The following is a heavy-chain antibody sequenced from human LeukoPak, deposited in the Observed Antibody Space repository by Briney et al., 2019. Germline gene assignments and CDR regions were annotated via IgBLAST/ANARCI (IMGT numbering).Heavy chain of an antibody. CDR1: GGSFSGYY. D-gene: IGHD2-2*01. CDR2: INHSGST. J-gene: IGHJ6*02. V-gene: IGHV4-34*01. Sequence: SEPLSLPCAVYGGSFSGYYWSWIRQPPGKGLEWIGEINHSGSTNYNPSLKSRVTISVDTSKNQFSLKLSSVTAADTAVYYCARIQSSSTSSTIKYYYYGMDVWGQGTRSPSP. CDR3: ARIQSSSTSSTIKYYYYGMDV.